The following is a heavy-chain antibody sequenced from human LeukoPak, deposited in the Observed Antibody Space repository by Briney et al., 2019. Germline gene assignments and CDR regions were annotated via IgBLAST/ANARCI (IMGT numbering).Heavy chain of an antibody. D-gene: IGHD4-17*01. Sequence: GGSLRLSCAASGFTFSSYAMPWVRQAPGKGLEWVAVISYDGSNKYYADYVKGRFTISRDNSKNTLYLQMNSLRAEDTAVYYCARGPPRSYGDYVHFDYWGQGTLVTVSS. V-gene: IGHV3-30*04. CDR3: ARGPPRSYGDYVHFDY. J-gene: IGHJ4*02. CDR1: GFTFSSYA. CDR2: ISYDGSNK.